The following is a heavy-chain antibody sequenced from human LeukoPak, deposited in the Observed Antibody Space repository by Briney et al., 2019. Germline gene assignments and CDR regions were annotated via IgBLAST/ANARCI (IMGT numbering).Heavy chain of an antibody. CDR2: ISSSSSYI. D-gene: IGHD1-1*01. V-gene: IGHV3-11*06. CDR3: ARDAYSERDFDY. CDR1: GFTFSDYY. Sequence: PGGSLRLSCAASGFTFSDYYMSWIRQAPGKGLEWVSSISSSSSYIYYADSVKGRFTISRDNAKNSLYLQMNSLRAEDTAVYYCARDAYSERDFDYWGQGTLVTVSS. J-gene: IGHJ4*02.